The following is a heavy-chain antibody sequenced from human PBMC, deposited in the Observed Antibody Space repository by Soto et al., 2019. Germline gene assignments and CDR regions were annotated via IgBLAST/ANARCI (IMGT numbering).Heavy chain of an antibody. J-gene: IGHJ3*02. CDR3: ARRTSGADAFDI. CDR1: GGSLSSNSHS. Sequence: PSETLSLTCTVFGGSLSSNSHSWDWIRQPPGKGLECIGTLYYSGNTYYNPSLRSRVTISVDTSKNQFSLKLSSVTAADTAVYYCARRTSGADAFDIWGQGTMVTVSS. D-gene: IGHD4-17*01. V-gene: IGHV4-39*01. CDR2: LYYSGNT.